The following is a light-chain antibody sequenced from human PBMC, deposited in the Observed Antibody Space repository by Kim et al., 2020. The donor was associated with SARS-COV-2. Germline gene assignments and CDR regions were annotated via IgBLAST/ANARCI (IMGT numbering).Light chain of an antibody. CDR3: TSYTSSSTNYV. V-gene: IGLV2-14*03. J-gene: IGLJ1*01. CDR1: SRDVGGYNY. Sequence: QSITISCTGTSRDVGGYNYVSWYQQHPGKAPKLMIYDVSNRPSGVSNRFSGSKSVNTASLTISGLQAEDEADYYCTSYTSSSTNYVFGTGTKVTVL. CDR2: DVS.